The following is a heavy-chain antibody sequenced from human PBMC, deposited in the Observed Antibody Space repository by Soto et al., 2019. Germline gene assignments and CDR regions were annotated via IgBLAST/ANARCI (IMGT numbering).Heavy chain of an antibody. J-gene: IGHJ4*02. D-gene: IGHD3-16*01. Sequence: QVQWQEPGPGLVKPSEPLPPTCPVPGGSISPYGWSWIRRSAGKGLEWIGRIYTSGVTNYNPSLKSRVTMSVDTSKNQFSLNLSSVTAADTAIYYCAREERGTFYADYWGQGTLVTVSS. CDR2: IYTSGVT. CDR1: GGSISPYG. V-gene: IGHV4-4*07. CDR3: AREERGTFYADY.